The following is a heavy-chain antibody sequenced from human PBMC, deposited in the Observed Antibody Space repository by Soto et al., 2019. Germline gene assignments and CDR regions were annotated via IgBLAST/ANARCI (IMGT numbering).Heavy chain of an antibody. CDR1: GGTFSSYA. J-gene: IGHJ1*01. Sequence: QVQLVQSGAEVKKPGSSVKVSCKASGGTFSSYAISWVRQAPGQGLEWMGGIIPIFGTANYAQKFQCRVTITADKSTSTAYMELSSLRSEDTAVYYCARGAGSSSGWYWGAEYFQHWGQGTLVTVSS. CDR3: ARGAGSSSGWYWGAEYFQH. V-gene: IGHV1-69*06. CDR2: IIPIFGTA. D-gene: IGHD6-19*01.